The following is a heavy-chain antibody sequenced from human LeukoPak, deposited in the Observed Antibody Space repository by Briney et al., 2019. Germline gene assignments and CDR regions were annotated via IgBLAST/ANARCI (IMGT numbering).Heavy chain of an antibody. D-gene: IGHD2-15*01. V-gene: IGHV4-39*01. CDR3: ARGAGGYCSGGSCYSGDWFDP. J-gene: IGHJ5*02. CDR1: GGSISSSSYY. CDR2: IYYSGST. Sequence: SETLSLTCTVSGGSISSSSYYWGWIRQPPGNGLEWIGSIYYSGSTYYNPSLKSRATISVDTSKNQFSLKLSSVTAADTAVYYCARGAGGYCSGGSCYSGDWFDPWGQGTLVTVSS.